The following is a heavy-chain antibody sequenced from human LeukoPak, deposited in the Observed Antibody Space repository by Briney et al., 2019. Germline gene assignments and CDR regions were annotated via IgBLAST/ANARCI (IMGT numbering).Heavy chain of an antibody. CDR2: ISSGTTYI. V-gene: IGHV3-21*01. CDR3: ARASDYGDYSSGMDV. D-gene: IGHD4-17*01. J-gene: IGHJ6*02. Sequence: GGSLRLSCAPSGFTFSSYSMNWIRQAPGKGLEWVSSISSGTTYIYYADSLKGRFTISRDNAKSSLYLQMNSLRAEDTAVYYCARASDYGDYSSGMDVWGQGTTVTVSS. CDR1: GFTFSSYS.